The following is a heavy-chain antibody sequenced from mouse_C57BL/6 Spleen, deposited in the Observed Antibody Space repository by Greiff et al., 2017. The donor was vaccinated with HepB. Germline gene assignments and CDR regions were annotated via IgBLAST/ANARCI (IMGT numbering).Heavy chain of an antibody. Sequence: QVQLQQPGAELVKPGSSVKMSCKSSGYTFPSYWITGVKQRPGQGLEWSGDIYPGSGSTNYNEKFKSKATLTVDTSSSTAYMQLSSLTSEDSAVYYCARRAVGGGYAMDYWGQGTSVTVSS. CDR3: ARRAVGGGYAMDY. CDR2: IYPGSGST. V-gene: IGHV1-55*01. J-gene: IGHJ4*01. D-gene: IGHD1-1*01. CDR1: GYTFPSYW.